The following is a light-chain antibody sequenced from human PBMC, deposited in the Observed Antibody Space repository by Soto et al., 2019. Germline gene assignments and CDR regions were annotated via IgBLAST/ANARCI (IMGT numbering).Light chain of an antibody. CDR2: GTS. CDR3: QQYNNWPAIT. J-gene: IGKJ5*01. CDR1: QNVGSRY. Sequence: EIVLTQSPGTLSLSPGERATLSCRASQNVGSRYLAWYQQKPGQAPRLLIYGTSTRATGIPARFSGSGSGTEFTLTITSLQSEDFAVYYCQQYNNWPAITFGQGTRLEIK. V-gene: IGKV3D-15*01.